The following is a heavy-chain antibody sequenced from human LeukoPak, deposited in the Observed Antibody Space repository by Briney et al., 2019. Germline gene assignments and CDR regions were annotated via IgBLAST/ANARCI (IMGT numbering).Heavy chain of an antibody. CDR2: IKPISGGT. V-gene: IGHV1-2*02. J-gene: IGHJ4*02. D-gene: IGHD5-24*01. CDR1: GYTFTGYY. CDR3: AREDGSFDY. Sequence: ASVKVSCKASGYTFTGYYIHWVRQAPGQGLEWMGWIKPISGGTNYAEKFQGRVTTTRDTSINTAYMEVTRLTSDDTAVYYCAREDGSFDYWGQGTLVIVSS.